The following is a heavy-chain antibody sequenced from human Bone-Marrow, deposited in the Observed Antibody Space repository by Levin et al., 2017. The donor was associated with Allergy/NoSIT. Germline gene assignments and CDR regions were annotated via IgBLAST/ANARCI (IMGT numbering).Heavy chain of an antibody. CDR2: IYWDGDR. J-gene: IGHJ5*02. Sequence: GSDPTLVKPTQTLTLTCTLSGMSLSANGVGVGWIRQPPGKALEWLALIYWDGDRRYSPSLQNRLSITKDTSKNQVVLTMANVDPVDTATYYCAYRRMAAATRTKNWFDPWGQGILVTVSS. D-gene: IGHD6-25*01. V-gene: IGHV2-5*02. CDR1: GMSLSANGVG. CDR3: AYRRMAAATRTKNWFDP.